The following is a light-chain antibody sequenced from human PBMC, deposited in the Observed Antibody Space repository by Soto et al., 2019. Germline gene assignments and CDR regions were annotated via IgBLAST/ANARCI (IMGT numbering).Light chain of an antibody. Sequence: QSVLTQPPSASGSPGQSVTISCTGTKSDIGVYDFVSWYQHHPVKAPRLIIYEVVQRPSGVPYRFSGYKSGNTASLTVSGLQAEDEADYYCSSYAGSSNVFGTGTKVTVL. J-gene: IGLJ1*01. CDR2: EVV. V-gene: IGLV2-8*01. CDR1: KSDIGVYDF. CDR3: SSYAGSSNV.